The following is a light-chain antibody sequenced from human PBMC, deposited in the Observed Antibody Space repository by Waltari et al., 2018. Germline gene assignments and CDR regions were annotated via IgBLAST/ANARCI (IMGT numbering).Light chain of an antibody. Sequence: QSVLTQPPSVSATPGQRVAISCSGSSSNIGTTTVNWYQQLPGSAPKLLLYTNNQRPSGVPDRFSGSKSGTSASLAISGLQSEDEADYYCAAWDDTLNGVVFGGGTKLTV. CDR3: AAWDDTLNGVV. V-gene: IGLV1-44*01. CDR1: SSNIGTTT. J-gene: IGLJ3*02. CDR2: TNN.